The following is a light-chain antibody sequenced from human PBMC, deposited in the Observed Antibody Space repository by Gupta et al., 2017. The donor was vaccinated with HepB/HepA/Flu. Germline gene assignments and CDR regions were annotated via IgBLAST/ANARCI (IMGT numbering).Light chain of an antibody. CDR2: DAS. Sequence: EIVMTPSPATLSVSPGERATLSCRASQSVSSNLAWYQRRPGQAPRLLIYDASTRATGIPARFSGSGSGTDFTLTISSLQSEDCAVYYCQQYSHLWTFGQGTKVEIK. J-gene: IGKJ1*01. CDR1: QSVSSN. CDR3: QQYSHLWT. V-gene: IGKV3-15*01.